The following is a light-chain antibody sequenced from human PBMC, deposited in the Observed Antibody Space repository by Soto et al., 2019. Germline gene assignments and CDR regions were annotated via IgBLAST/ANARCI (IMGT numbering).Light chain of an antibody. CDR2: DAS. Sequence: EIVMTQSPATLSVSPGERATLSCRASQSVSSDLAWYQQKPGQAPRLLIYDASTRASGIPARFSGSGSGTEFTLTISSLQSEDFAVYYCQQYNNWPPITFGQGTKVDIK. V-gene: IGKV3-15*01. J-gene: IGKJ1*01. CDR3: QQYNNWPPIT. CDR1: QSVSSD.